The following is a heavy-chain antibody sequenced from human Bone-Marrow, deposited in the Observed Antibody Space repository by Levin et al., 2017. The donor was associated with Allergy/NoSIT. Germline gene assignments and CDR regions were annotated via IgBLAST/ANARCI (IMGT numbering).Heavy chain of an antibody. CDR3: ARGHSVLDTKYYYYYSHMDV. CDR1: GESFSGYY. Sequence: SETLSLTCAVYGESFSGYYWTWIRQSPGKGLEWIGEINHYGTATYNPSLKSGVTISVDTSKNQFSLKLNSVTAADTSVYYCARGHSVLDTKYYYYYSHMDVWGRGTTVIVSS. CDR2: INHYGTA. J-gene: IGHJ6*03. D-gene: IGHD5/OR15-5a*01. V-gene: IGHV4-34*01.